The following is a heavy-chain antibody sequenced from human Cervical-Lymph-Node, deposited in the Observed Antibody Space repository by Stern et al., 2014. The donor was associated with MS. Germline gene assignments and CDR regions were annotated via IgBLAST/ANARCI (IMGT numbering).Heavy chain of an antibody. CDR2: IIPIFGTA. D-gene: IGHD3-10*01. V-gene: IGHV1-69*01. Sequence: QVQLLQPGAEVKKPGSSVKVSCKASGGTFSSYAISWVRQAPGHGLESLGGIIPIFGTANYAQKFQGRVTITADESTSTAYMELSSLRSEDTAVYYCARDHGSGSYPLTWGQGTLVTVSS. CDR1: GGTFSSYA. CDR3: ARDHGSGSYPLT. J-gene: IGHJ4*02.